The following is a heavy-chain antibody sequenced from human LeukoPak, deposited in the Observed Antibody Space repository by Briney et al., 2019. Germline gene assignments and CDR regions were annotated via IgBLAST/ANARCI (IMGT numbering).Heavy chain of an antibody. Sequence: GESLKISCKGSGYSFTSYWIGWVRQMPGKGLEWMGIVYPGDSDTRYSPSFQGQVTISADKSISTAYLQWSSLKASDTAMYYCASSLVVPAAIRPYYFDYWGQGTLVTVSS. V-gene: IGHV5-51*01. D-gene: IGHD2-2*01. J-gene: IGHJ4*02. CDR3: ASSLVVPAAIRPYYFDY. CDR2: VYPGDSDT. CDR1: GYSFTSYW.